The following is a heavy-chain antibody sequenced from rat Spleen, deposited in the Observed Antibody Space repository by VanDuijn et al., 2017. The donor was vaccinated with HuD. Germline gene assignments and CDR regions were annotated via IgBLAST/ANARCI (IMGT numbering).Heavy chain of an antibody. D-gene: IGHD1-6*01. J-gene: IGHJ4*01. CDR3: TRAMYTTDYYYFRLVMDA. CDR1: GFTFSNYY. V-gene: IGHV5-25*01. Sequence: EVQLVESGGGLVQPGRSLKLSCAASGFTFSNYYMAWVRQAPTKGLEWVASIKYGDFTPYYGESVMGRFTLSRDTAKSTLFLQMGSLRSEDTATYYCTRAMYTTDYYYFRLVMDAWGQGASVTVSS. CDR2: IKYGDFTP.